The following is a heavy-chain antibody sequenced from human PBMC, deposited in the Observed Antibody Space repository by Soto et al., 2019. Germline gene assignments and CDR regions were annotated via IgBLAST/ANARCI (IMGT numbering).Heavy chain of an antibody. CDR1: GFTFSSYG. CDR3: AKDLLSSGWYHPNVAYYYGMDV. V-gene: IGHV3-30*18. CDR2: ISYDGSNK. D-gene: IGHD6-19*01. J-gene: IGHJ6*02. Sequence: GGSLRLSCAASGFTFSSYGMHWVRQAPGKGLEWVAVISYDGSNKYYADSVKGRFTISRDNSKNTLYLQMNSLRAEDTAVYYCAKDLLSSGWYHPNVAYYYGMDVWGQGTTVTVSS.